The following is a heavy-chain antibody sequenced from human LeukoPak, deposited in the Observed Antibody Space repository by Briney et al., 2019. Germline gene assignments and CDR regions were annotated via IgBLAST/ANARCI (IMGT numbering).Heavy chain of an antibody. V-gene: IGHV3-21*01. CDR1: GFTFSSYS. J-gene: IGHJ4*02. CDR2: ISSSSSYI. D-gene: IGHD3-9*01. Sequence: GGPLRLSCAASGFTFSSYSMNWVRQAPGKGLEWVSSISSSSSYIYYADSVKGRFTISRDNAKNSLYLQMNSLRAEDTAVYYCARGYFDWLLSNFDYWGQGTLVTVSS. CDR3: ARGYFDWLLSNFDY.